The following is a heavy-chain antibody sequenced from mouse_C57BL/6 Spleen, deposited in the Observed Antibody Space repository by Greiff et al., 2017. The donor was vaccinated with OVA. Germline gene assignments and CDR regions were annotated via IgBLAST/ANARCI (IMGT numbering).Heavy chain of an antibody. CDR1: GYTFTSYW. CDR2: IDPNSGGT. D-gene: IGHD1-1*01. J-gene: IGHJ4*01. V-gene: IGHV1-72*01. CDR3: AKITTVVATRDVGAMDY. Sequence: QVQLQQPGAELVKPGASVKLSCKASGYTFTSYWMHWVKQRPGRGLEWIGRIDPNSGGTKYNEKFKSKATLTVDKPSSTAYMQLSSLTSEDSAVYYWAKITTVVATRDVGAMDYWGQGTSVTVSS.